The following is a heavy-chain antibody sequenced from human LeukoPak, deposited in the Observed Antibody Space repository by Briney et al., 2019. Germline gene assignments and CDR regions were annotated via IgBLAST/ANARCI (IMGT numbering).Heavy chain of an antibody. CDR3: ARHPSYSSGWYGEDY. D-gene: IGHD6-19*01. J-gene: IGHJ4*02. V-gene: IGHV4-59*08. CDR1: GGSISTYY. CDR2: IYYSGST. Sequence: PSETLSLTCIVSGGSISTYYWSWIRQPPGKGLEWIGYIYYSGSTNYNPSLKSRVTISVDTSRNQFSLKLSSVTAADTAVYYCARHPSYSSGWYGEDYWGQGTLVTVSS.